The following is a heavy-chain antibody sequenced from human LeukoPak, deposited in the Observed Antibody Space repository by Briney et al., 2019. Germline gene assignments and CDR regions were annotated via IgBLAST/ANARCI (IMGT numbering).Heavy chain of an antibody. CDR3: ARDNWVDC. V-gene: IGHV3-48*04. CDR2: IDTSSTTM. J-gene: IGHJ5*01. Sequence: GGSLRLSCAASGLTFSKYSMTWVRQAPGKGLEWVSFIDTSSTTMYYTDSVKGRFTISRDNAKNSLYLQMNSLKVEDTAIFYCARDNWVDCWGQGTLVTVSS. CDR1: GLTFSKYS.